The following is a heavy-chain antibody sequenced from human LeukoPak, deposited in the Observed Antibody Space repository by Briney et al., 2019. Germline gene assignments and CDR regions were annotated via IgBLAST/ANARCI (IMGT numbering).Heavy chain of an antibody. CDR3: ARERHYYDSIDY. J-gene: IGHJ4*02. CDR2: ISWNSGSI. D-gene: IGHD3-22*01. CDR1: GFTFDDYA. Sequence: PGGSLRLSCAASGFTFDDYAMHWVRQAPGKGLEWVSGISWNSGSIGYADSVKGRFTISRDNSKNTLYLQMNSLRAEDTAVYYCARERHYYDSIDYWGQGTLVTVSS. V-gene: IGHV3-9*01.